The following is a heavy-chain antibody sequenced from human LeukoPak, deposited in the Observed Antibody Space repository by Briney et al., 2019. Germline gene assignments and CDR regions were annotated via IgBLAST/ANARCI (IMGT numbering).Heavy chain of an antibody. V-gene: IGHV1-3*03. CDR1: GYTFTSYD. Sequence: ASVKVSCKASGYTFTSYDINWVRQATGQGLEWMGWINAGNGNTKYSQEFQGRVTITRDTSASTAYMELSSLRSEDMAVYYCARENLVGATTGEFDYWGQGTLVTVSS. CDR2: INAGNGNT. D-gene: IGHD1-26*01. CDR3: ARENLVGATTGEFDY. J-gene: IGHJ4*02.